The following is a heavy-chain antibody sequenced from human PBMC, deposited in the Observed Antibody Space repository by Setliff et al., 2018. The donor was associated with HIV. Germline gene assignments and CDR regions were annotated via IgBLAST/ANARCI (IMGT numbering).Heavy chain of an antibody. Sequence: PSETLSLTCTVSGGSIDSKNYYWGWIRQPPGKGLEWIGSLYSNEITYYNPSLKSRVTISVDTSKNQFSLNLSSVTAADTAVYYCARSVGTIWGYDYWGQGTLVTVSS. J-gene: IGHJ4*02. CDR2: LYSNEIT. D-gene: IGHD3-9*01. CDR1: GGSIDSKNYY. V-gene: IGHV4-39*07. CDR3: ARSVGTIWGYDY.